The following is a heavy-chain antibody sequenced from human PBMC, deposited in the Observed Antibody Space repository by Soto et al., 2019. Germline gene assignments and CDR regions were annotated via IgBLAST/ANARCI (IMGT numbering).Heavy chain of an antibody. CDR2: ISSSSSTI. CDR1: GFIFSSYD. J-gene: IGHJ5*02. CDR3: ARDHGLDHYGSGSYYTTHNWFDP. V-gene: IGHV3-48*02. Sequence: GGSLRLSCAASGFIFSSYDMNWVRQAPGKGLEWVSYISSSSSTIYYADSARGRFTVSRDNAKNSLYLQMNSLRDEDTAVYYCARDHGLDHYGSGSYYTTHNWFDPWGQGTLVTVSS. D-gene: IGHD3-10*01.